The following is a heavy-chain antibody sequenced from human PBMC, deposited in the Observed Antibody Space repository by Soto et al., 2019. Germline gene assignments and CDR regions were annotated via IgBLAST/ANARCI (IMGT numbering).Heavy chain of an antibody. CDR1: GGSISSYY. V-gene: IGHV4-59*08. D-gene: IGHD1-1*01. Sequence: QVQLQESGPGLVKPSETLSLTCTVSGGSISSYYWSWIRQPPGKGLEWIGYIYNSGRTNYNPSLTSRVPLSVDTSKTQFSLKLSSVTAADTAVYYCARRYGYSFDYWGQGTLVTVSS. CDR2: IYNSGRT. J-gene: IGHJ4*02. CDR3: ARRYGYSFDY.